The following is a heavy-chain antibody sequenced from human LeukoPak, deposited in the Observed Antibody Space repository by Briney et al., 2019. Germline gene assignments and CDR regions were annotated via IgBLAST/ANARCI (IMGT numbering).Heavy chain of an antibody. CDR2: IYSGGST. J-gene: IGHJ4*02. CDR3: ARDTISGQFDY. CDR1: GFTVSSNY. D-gene: IGHD3-3*01. V-gene: IGHV3-66*02. Sequence: GGSLRLSCAASGFTVSSNYMSWVRRAPGKGLEWVSVIYSGGSTYYADSVKGRFTISRDNSKNTLYLQMNSLRAEDTAVYYCARDTISGQFDYWGQGTLVTVSS.